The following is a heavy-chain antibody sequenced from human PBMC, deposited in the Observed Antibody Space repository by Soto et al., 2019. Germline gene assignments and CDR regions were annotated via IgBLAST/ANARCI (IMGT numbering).Heavy chain of an antibody. J-gene: IGHJ4*02. V-gene: IGHV3-23*01. CDR3: AKTKDQYYDILTGTFDY. Sequence: GGSLRLSCAASGFTFSSYAMSWVRQAPGKGLEWVSAISGSGGSTYYADSVKGRFTISRDNSKNTLYLQMNSLRAEDTAVYYCAKTKDQYYDILTGTFDYWGQGTLVTVSS. CDR2: ISGSGGST. CDR1: GFTFSSYA. D-gene: IGHD3-9*01.